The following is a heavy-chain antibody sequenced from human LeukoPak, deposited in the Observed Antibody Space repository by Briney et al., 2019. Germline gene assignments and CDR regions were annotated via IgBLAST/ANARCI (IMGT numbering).Heavy chain of an antibody. CDR3: VTYYYGSSAPKRNY. CDR2: ISHSGST. J-gene: IGHJ4*02. V-gene: IGHV4-34*08. CDR1: GFTFSSYS. D-gene: IGHD3-22*01. Sequence: GSLRLSCAASGFTFSSYSMNWVRQPPGKGLEWIGEISHSGSTTYNPSLRSRVTISGDTSKKQFSLKLSSVTAADTAVYYCVTYYYGSSAPKRNYWGQGILVTVSS.